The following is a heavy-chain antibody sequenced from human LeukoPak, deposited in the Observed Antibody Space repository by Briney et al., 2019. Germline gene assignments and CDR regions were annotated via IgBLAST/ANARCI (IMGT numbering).Heavy chain of an antibody. CDR2: ISGSGGST. CDR3: TTRASAAGT. CDR1: GFTFSSYA. J-gene: IGHJ5*02. D-gene: IGHD1-14*01. Sequence: GGSLRLSCAASGFTFSSYAMSWVRQAPGKGLEWVSAISGSGGSTYYADSVKGRFTISRDNSKNTLYLQMNSLKTEDTAVYYCTTRASAAGTWGQGTLVTVSS. V-gene: IGHV3-23*01.